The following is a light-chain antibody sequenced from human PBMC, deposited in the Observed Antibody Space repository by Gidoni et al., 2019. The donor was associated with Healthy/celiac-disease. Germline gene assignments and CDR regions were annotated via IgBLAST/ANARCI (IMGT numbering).Light chain of an antibody. CDR3: QQYNSFPMT. CDR2: KAS. J-gene: IGKJ1*01. V-gene: IGKV1-5*03. Sequence: DNQMTPSPSTLSASVGDRVTITCRASQSISSWLAWYQQKPGKAPKLLIYKASSLESGVPSRFSGSGSGTEFTLTISSLQPDDFATYYCQQYNSFPMTFGQGTKVEIK. CDR1: QSISSW.